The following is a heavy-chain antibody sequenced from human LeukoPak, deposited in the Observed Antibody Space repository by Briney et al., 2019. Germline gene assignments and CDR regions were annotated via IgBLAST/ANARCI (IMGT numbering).Heavy chain of an antibody. J-gene: IGHJ4*02. Sequence: SETLSLTCGVAGYSISSEYYWGWIRPPPGKGVEWIGNIYHSGSTYYNPSLESRVTISIDTSKNQFTLKLSSVTAADTAVYYCARLFLMGSTPHYFDYWGQGTLVTVAS. CDR1: GYSISSEYY. V-gene: IGHV4-38-2*01. CDR3: ARLFLMGSTPHYFDY. CDR2: IYHSGST. D-gene: IGHD2-8*01.